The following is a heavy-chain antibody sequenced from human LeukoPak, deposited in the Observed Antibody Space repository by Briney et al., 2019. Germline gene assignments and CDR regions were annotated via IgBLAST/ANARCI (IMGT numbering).Heavy chain of an antibody. CDR1: GFTFSNYA. J-gene: IGHJ4*02. CDR2: ISGSASST. V-gene: IGHV3-23*01. Sequence: GGSLRLSCAASGFTFSNYAMSWVRQAPGKGLEWVSAISGSASSTYHADSVKGRFTISRDNSKNTLYLQMNSLRAEDTAVYYCAKEGGSGWLRGDFDYWGQGTLVTVSS. CDR3: AKEGGSGWLRGDFDY. D-gene: IGHD6-19*01.